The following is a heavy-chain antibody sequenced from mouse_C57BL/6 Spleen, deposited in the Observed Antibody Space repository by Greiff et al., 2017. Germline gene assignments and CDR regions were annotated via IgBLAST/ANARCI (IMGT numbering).Heavy chain of an antibody. CDR1: GYTFTSYW. V-gene: IGHV1-53*01. Sequence: QVQLQQPGTELVKPGASVKLSCKASGYTFTSYWMHWVKQRPGQGLEWIGNINPSNGGTTYNEKLKSKATLTVDKSSSTAYMQLSSLTSEDSAVYYCARTDYGNYSPFAYWGQGTLVTVSA. CDR3: ARTDYGNYSPFAY. J-gene: IGHJ3*01. CDR2: INPSNGGT. D-gene: IGHD2-1*01.